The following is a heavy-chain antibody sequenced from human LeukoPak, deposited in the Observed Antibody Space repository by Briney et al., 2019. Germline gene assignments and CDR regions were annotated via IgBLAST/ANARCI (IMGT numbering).Heavy chain of an antibody. CDR2: IKSKTDGGTT. D-gene: IGHD3-10*01. J-gene: IGHJ6*02. V-gene: IGHV3-15*01. CDR3: TTGPYYYGSGSYPLFYGMDV. Sequence: GGSLRLSCAASGFTFSNAWMSWVRQAPGKGLEWVGRIKSKTDGGTTDYAAPVKGRFTISRDDSKNTLYLQMNSLKTEDTAVYYCTTGPYYYGSGSYPLFYGMDVWGQGTTVTVSS. CDR1: GFTFSNAW.